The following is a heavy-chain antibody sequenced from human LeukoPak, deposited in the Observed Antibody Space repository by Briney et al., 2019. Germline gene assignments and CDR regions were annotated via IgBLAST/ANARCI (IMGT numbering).Heavy chain of an antibody. J-gene: IGHJ4*02. D-gene: IGHD1-7*01. CDR1: GFTFTNSA. CDR2: ISADGGST. Sequence: GGSLRLSCAASGFTFTNSAMSWVRQAPGKGLEWVSTISADGGSTFYADSVKGRFTVSRDNSKNTLYLQMNSLRAEDTAVYYCAKRANYCFDFWGQGTLVTVSS. CDR3: AKRANYCFDF. V-gene: IGHV3-23*01.